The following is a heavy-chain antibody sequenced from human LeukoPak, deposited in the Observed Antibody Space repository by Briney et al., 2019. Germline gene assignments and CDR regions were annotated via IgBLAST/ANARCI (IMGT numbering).Heavy chain of an antibody. CDR3: ARVTNYYDSSGPKRGAFDI. D-gene: IGHD3-22*01. CDR1: GFTFDDYG. Sequence: GGSLRLSCAASGFTFDDYGMSWVRQAPGKGLEWVSGISWNGGSTGYADSVKGRFTISRDNAKNSLYLQMNSLRAEDTALYYCARVTNYYDSSGPKRGAFDIWGQGTMVTVSS. CDR2: ISWNGGST. J-gene: IGHJ3*02. V-gene: IGHV3-20*04.